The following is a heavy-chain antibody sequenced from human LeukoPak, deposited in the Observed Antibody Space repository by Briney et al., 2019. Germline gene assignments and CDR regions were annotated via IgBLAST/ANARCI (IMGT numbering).Heavy chain of an antibody. CDR1: GFTFSSYW. Sequence: PGGALRLSCAASGFTFSSYWMSWVRQAPGKGLEWVANMNQDGSAKYYVDSEKGRFTISRDNAKRSLYLQMNSLRAEDTDFYYCERSRGAYERGYFDYWGQGTLVTVSS. CDR3: ERSRGAYERGYFDY. CDR2: MNQDGSAK. J-gene: IGHJ4*02. D-gene: IGHD5-12*01. V-gene: IGHV3-7*01.